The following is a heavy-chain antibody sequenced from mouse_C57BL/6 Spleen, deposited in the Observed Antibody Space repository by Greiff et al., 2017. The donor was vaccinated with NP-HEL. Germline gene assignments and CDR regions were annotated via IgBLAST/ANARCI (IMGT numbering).Heavy chain of an antibody. CDR2: IYPGNSDT. J-gene: IGHJ1*03. CDR3: TRSRYYGSSYFSYWYFDV. CDR1: GYTFTSYW. Sequence: VQLKQPGAELARPGASVKMSCKTSGYTFTSYWMHWVKQRPGQGLEWIGAIYPGNSDTSYNQKFKGKAKLTAVTSASTAYMELSSLTNEDSAVYYCTRSRYYGSSYFSYWYFDVWGTGTTVTVSS. D-gene: IGHD1-1*01. V-gene: IGHV1-5*01.